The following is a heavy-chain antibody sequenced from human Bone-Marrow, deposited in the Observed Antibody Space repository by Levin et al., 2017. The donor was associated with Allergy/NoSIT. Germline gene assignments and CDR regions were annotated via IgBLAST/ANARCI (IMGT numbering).Heavy chain of an antibody. D-gene: IGHD5-12*01. Sequence: PGGSLRLSCAASGFTFRRYAMSWVRQAPGKGLEWVSAISGDADTTHYGGSVKGRFTISRDNSRNTLYLQMNNLRAEDTATYYCAKDSEGFDNSGFSYRASDSWGQGTRVTVSS. CDR1: GFTFRRYA. V-gene: IGHV3-23*01. CDR3: AKDSEGFDNSGFSYRASDS. CDR2: ISGDADTT. J-gene: IGHJ4*02.